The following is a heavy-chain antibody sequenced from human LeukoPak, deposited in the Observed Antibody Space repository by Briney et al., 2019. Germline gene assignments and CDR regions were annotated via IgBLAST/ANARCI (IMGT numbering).Heavy chain of an antibody. V-gene: IGHV3-21*01. Sequence: GGSLRLSCAASGFTFSSYSMNWVRQAPGKGLEWVSSISSSSSYIYYADSVKGRFTISRDNAKNSLYLQMNSLRAEDTAVYYCARPYDFWSGYYIDAFDIWGQGTMVTVSS. CDR1: GFTFSSYS. CDR3: ARPYDFWSGYYIDAFDI. J-gene: IGHJ3*02. D-gene: IGHD3-3*01. CDR2: ISSSSSYI.